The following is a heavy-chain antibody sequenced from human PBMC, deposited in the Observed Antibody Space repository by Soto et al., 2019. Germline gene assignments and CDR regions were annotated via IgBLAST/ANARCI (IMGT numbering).Heavy chain of an antibody. CDR3: ARHPPYSAFDY. D-gene: IGHD3-16*01. Sequence: SETLSPTCTVSGGSISSYYWSWIRRPPGKGLEWIVYIYYSGNTNYNPSLKSRLTISVDTSKNQFSLKLSSVTAADTAVYYCARHPPYSAFDYWGQGTLVTVSS. CDR1: GGSISSYY. J-gene: IGHJ4*02. V-gene: IGHV4-59*08. CDR2: IYYSGNT.